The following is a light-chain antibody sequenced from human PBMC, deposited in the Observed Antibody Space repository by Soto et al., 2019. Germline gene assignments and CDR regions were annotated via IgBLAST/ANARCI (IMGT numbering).Light chain of an antibody. V-gene: IGKV3-20*01. Sequence: EIVLTQSPGTLSLSPGERATLSCRASQSVSSSYLAWYQQKPGQAPRLLIYGASSRATGIPDRFSGSGSGTDFTLTISSLQAEDVAVYYCQQYYSPRPWTFGQGTKVDNK. CDR1: QSVSSSY. CDR3: QQYYSPRPWT. CDR2: GAS. J-gene: IGKJ1*01.